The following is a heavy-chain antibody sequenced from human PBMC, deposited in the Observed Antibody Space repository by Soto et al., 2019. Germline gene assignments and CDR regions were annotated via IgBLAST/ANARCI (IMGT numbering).Heavy chain of an antibody. CDR2: INHSGST. V-gene: IGHV4-34*01. J-gene: IGHJ6*02. CDR3: ARVSGSYYYVLDF. Sequence: SETLSLTCAVYGGSFSGYYWSWIHQPPGKGLEWIGEINHSGSTNYNPSLKSRVTISVDTSKNQFSLKLSSVTAADTAVYYCARVSGSYYYVLDFWGQGSTVTVSS. D-gene: IGHD1-26*01. CDR1: GGSFSGYY.